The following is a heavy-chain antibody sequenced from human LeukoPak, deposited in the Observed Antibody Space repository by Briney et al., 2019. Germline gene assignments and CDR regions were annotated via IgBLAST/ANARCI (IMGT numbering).Heavy chain of an antibody. Sequence: SVKVSCKASGYTFTSYGISWVRQAPGQGLEWMGGIIPIFGTANYAQKFQGRVTITADESTSTAYMELSSLRSEDTAVYYCARGGYSYYYGMDVWGQGTTVTVSS. D-gene: IGHD5-18*01. J-gene: IGHJ6*02. CDR3: ARGGYSYYYGMDV. V-gene: IGHV1-69*13. CDR2: IIPIFGTA. CDR1: GYTFTSYG.